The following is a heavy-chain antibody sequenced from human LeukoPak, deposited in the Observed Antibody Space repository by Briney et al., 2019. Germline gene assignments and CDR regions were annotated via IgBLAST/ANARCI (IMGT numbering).Heavy chain of an antibody. V-gene: IGHV3-48*03. CDR3: ARIRGPNLGGRFLEWFLFDP. CDR1: GLTFSSYE. CDR2: IRSRGNTM. Sequence: GRCLRLSCAVSGLTFSSYEMNWISQAPGKGLEWVSYIRSRGNTMYYADSVKGRLTISRDNARKSLYLQMNSLRAEDTAVYYCARIRGPNLGGRFLEWFLFDPWGQGTLVTVSS. D-gene: IGHD3-3*01. J-gene: IGHJ5*02.